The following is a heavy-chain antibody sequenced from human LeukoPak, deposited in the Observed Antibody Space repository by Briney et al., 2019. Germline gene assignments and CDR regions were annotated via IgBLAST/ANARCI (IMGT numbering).Heavy chain of an antibody. Sequence: SETLSLTCTVSGTSITNYYWAWIRQTPGKGLEWIGYIYPDGSTKYNPSLKSRGAISVDTSNNQLSLKVTSMTAADTAVYYCARQDYWGWFAPWGQGTLVIVSS. CDR2: IYPDGST. D-gene: IGHD3-16*01. V-gene: IGHV4-4*09. CDR3: ARQDYWGWFAP. CDR1: GTSITNYY. J-gene: IGHJ5*02.